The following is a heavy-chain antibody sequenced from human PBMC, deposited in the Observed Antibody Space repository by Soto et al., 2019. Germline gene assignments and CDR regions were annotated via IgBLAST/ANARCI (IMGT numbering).Heavy chain of an antibody. J-gene: IGHJ6*02. D-gene: IGHD2-2*01. Sequence: PSETLSLTCTVSGGSISSSSYYWGWIRQPPGKGLEWIGSIYYSGSTYYNQSLKSRVTISVDTSKNQFSLKLSSVTAAYTAVYYCARHPPVLPARPHNYYYYGMDVWGQGTTVTVSS. CDR1: GGSISSSSYY. V-gene: IGHV4-39*01. CDR3: ARHPPVLPARPHNYYYYGMDV. CDR2: IYYSGST.